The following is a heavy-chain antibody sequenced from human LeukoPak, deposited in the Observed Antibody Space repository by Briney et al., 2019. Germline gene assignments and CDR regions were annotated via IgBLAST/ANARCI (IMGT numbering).Heavy chain of an antibody. D-gene: IGHD3-10*01. J-gene: IGHJ3*02. CDR3: ARDSVLMVRGVIITGQPANNDAFDI. Sequence: SVKVSCKASGGTFSSYAISWVRQAPGQGLAWMGGIIPIFGTANYAQKFQGRVTITADESTSTAYMELSSLRSEDTAVYYCARDSVLMVRGVIITGQPANNDAFDIWGQGTMVTVSS. CDR2: IIPIFGTA. V-gene: IGHV1-69*13. CDR1: GGTFSSYA.